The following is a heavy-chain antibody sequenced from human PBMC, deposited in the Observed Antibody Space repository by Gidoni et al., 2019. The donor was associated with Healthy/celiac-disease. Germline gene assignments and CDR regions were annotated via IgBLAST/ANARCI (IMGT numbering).Heavy chain of an antibody. CDR2: INHSGST. D-gene: IGHD3-3*01. V-gene: IGHV4-34*01. CDR1: GGSFSGYY. J-gene: IGHJ4*02. CDR3: ARDLPFGVVRGFDY. Sequence: QVQLQQWGAGLLKPSETLSLTCAVYGGSFSGYYWSWIRQPPGKGLEWIGEINHSGSTNYNPSLKSRVTISVDTSKNQFSLKLSSVTAADTAVYYCARDLPFGVVRGFDYWGQGTLVTVSS.